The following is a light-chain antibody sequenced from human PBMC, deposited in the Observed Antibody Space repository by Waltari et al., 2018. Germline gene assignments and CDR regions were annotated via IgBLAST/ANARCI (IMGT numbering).Light chain of an antibody. V-gene: IGLV2-14*01. CDR3: SSYTSSSTPV. Sequence: QSALTQPASVSGSPGQSITISCPGTSTDVGGYTYVSWYQQHPGKAPKLMIYEVSNRPSGVSNRFSGSKSGNTASLTISGLQAEDEADYYCSSYTSSSTPVFGGGTKLTVL. CDR2: EVS. J-gene: IGLJ2*01. CDR1: STDVGGYTY.